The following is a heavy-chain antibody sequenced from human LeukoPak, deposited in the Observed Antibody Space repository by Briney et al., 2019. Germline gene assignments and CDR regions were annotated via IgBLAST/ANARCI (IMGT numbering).Heavy chain of an antibody. CDR2: IVPIFRST. J-gene: IGHJ4*02. CDR3: ARSQRAGYNVYHFDY. Sequence: SVKVSCKASGGTFSSYGVSWVRQAPGQGLEWMGGIVPIFRSTTYAQKFRGTVTITADESMSTVYMEMSSLRSEDTAVYYCARSQRAGYNVYHFDYWAREPWSPSPQ. V-gene: IGHV1-69*13. CDR1: GGTFSSYG. D-gene: IGHD5-24*01.